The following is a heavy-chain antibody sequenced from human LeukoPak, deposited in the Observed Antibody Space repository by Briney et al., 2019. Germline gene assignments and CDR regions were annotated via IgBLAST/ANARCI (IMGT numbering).Heavy chain of an antibody. CDR2: ISGSGGNT. V-gene: IGHV3-23*01. J-gene: IGHJ4*02. D-gene: IGHD1-26*01. CDR3: AKDSLGATVFDY. Sequence: GGSLRLSCAASGFTFSSYAMSWVGQAPGKGLEWVSTISGSGGNTWYADSVKGRFTISRDNSKNTPYLQMNSLRAEDTAVYYCAKDSLGATVFDYWGQGTLVTVSS. CDR1: GFTFSSYA.